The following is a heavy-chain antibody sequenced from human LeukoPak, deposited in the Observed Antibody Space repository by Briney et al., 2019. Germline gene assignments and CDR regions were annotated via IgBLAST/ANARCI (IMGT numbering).Heavy chain of an antibody. Sequence: SETLSLTCAVYGGSFSGYYWSWIRQPPGKGLEWIGEINHSGSTNYNPSLKSRVTISVDTSKNQFSLKLSPVTAADTAVYYCARGSWYSSGWYRYWGQGTLVTVSS. CDR3: ARGSWYSSGWYRY. CDR1: GGSFSGYY. V-gene: IGHV4-34*01. CDR2: INHSGST. D-gene: IGHD6-19*01. J-gene: IGHJ4*02.